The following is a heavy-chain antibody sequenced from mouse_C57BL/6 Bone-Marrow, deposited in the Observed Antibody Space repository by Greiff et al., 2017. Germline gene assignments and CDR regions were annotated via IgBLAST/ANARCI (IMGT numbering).Heavy chain of an antibody. CDR2: FYPGSGSI. Sequence: QVQLQQSGAELVKPGASVKLSCKASGYTFTDYTIHWVKQRSGQGLEWIGWFYPGSGSITYNEKFKDKATLTADKSSSTVYMELRRLTSEDSAVYFWARQVYYSNCYAMDYWGQGTSVTVSS. J-gene: IGHJ4*01. CDR1: GYTFTDYT. CDR3: ARQVYYSNCYAMDY. D-gene: IGHD2-5*01. V-gene: IGHV1-62-2*01.